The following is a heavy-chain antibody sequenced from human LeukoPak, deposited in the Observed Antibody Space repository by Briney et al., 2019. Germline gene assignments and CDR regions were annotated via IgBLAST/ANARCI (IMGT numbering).Heavy chain of an antibody. Sequence: SQTLSLTCAISGDSVSSNSAAWNWIRQSPSRGLEWLGRTYYRSKWYNDYAVSVKSRITINPDTSKNQFSLKLSSVTAADTAVYYCARGVPYCTKGVCYAAQRFDPWGQGTLVTVSS. CDR3: ARGVPYCTKGVCYAAQRFDP. V-gene: IGHV6-1*01. D-gene: IGHD2-8*01. CDR2: TYYRSKWYN. J-gene: IGHJ5*02. CDR1: GDSVSSNSAA.